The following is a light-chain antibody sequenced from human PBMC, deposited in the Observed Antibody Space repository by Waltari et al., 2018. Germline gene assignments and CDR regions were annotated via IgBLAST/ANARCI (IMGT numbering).Light chain of an antibody. Sequence: DIQMTQSPSTLSASVGDRVTISCRASQRVGTWLAWYQQKPGKAPKLLIYMASSLESGVPSRFSGSGSGAEFTLTISSLQPDDFATYSCQQYSSFSTFGQGTKLDI. J-gene: IGKJ2*01. V-gene: IGKV1-5*03. CDR1: QRVGTW. CDR2: MAS. CDR3: QQYSSFST.